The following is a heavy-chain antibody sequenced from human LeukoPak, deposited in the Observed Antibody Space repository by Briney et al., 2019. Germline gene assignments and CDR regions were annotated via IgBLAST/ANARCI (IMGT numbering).Heavy chain of an antibody. J-gene: IGHJ6*02. Sequence: GGSLRLSCAASGFTFDDYAMHWVRLTPGKGLEWVSGISWNSGDIDYADSVKGRFTISRDNTKNSLYLQMNSLRAEDTAVYYCAKDSSGWYLYGMDVWGQGTTVTVSS. CDR1: GFTFDDYA. CDR3: AKDSSGWYLYGMDV. D-gene: IGHD6-19*01. V-gene: IGHV3-9*01. CDR2: ISWNSGDI.